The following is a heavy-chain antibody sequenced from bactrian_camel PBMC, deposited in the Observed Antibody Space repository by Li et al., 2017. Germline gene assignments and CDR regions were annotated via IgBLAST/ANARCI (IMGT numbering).Heavy chain of an antibody. CDR3: ATNPLRPLLEYSAYGGQRLWYNY. J-gene: IGHJ4*01. CDR2: INTGDT. D-gene: IGHD4*01. CDR1: GFTFSHWD. Sequence: VQLVESGGGLAQPGGSLRLSCATSGFTFSHWDMSWVRQVPGKGLDWVSRINTGDTYYAPSVQGRFTISRDNAKNTVYLQMNSLKAEDTALYYCATNPLRPLLEYSAYGGQRLWYNYWGQGTQVTVS. V-gene: IGHV3S40*01.